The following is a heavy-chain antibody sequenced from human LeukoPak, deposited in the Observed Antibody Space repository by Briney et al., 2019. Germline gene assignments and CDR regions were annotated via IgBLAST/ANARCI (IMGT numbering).Heavy chain of an antibody. Sequence: SETLSLTCTVSGGSISSYYWNWIRQPPGKGLEWIGYISYSGSTNYNPSLKSRVTISLDTSKNQFSLQLSSVTAADTAVYYCARRQYSGSWSYYFDYWGQGTLVTASS. V-gene: IGHV4-59*01. CDR3: ARRQYSGSWSYYFDY. CDR2: ISYSGST. J-gene: IGHJ4*02. D-gene: IGHD6-13*01. CDR1: GGSISSYY.